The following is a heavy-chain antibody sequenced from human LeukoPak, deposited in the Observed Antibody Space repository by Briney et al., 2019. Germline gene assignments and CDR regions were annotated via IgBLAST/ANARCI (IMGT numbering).Heavy chain of an antibody. CDR2: INHSGST. J-gene: IGHJ4*02. Sequence: PSETLSLTCAVYGGSFSGYYWSWIRQPPGKGPEWIGEINHSGSTNYNPSLKSRVTISVDTSKNQFSLKLSSVTAADTAVYYCARGLLLDYWGQGTLVTVSS. CDR1: GGSFSGYY. CDR3: ARGLLLDY. V-gene: IGHV4-34*01.